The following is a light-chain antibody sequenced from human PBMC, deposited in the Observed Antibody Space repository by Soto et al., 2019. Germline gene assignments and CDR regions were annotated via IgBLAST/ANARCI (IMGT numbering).Light chain of an antibody. J-gene: IGLJ7*01. V-gene: IGLV1-40*01. Sequence: QSVLTQPPSVSGAPGQRVTISCTGSSSNIGAGYDVHWYQQFPGTAPKLLIFGNINRPSGVPDRFSGSKSGTSASLAITGLQAEDEADYYCQSYDTSLRGAVSGGGTQRSVL. CDR3: QSYDTSLRGAV. CDR2: GNI. CDR1: SSNIGAGYD.